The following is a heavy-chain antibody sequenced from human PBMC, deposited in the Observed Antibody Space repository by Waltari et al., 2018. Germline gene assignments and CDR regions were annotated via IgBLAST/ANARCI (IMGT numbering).Heavy chain of an antibody. D-gene: IGHD1-26*01. Sequence: QVQLVQSGAEVKKPGASLKVSCKTSGYTFSGQFIHWVLQAPGKGLQWLGWIDPKNGGTNYAQTFQGRVAMTRDTSSSTVYMDLTNLRQDDTAVYYCARGLKTKKSGTYLNPFDIWGQGTMVTVSS. CDR2: IDPKNGGT. V-gene: IGHV1-2*02. J-gene: IGHJ3*02. CDR3: ARGLKTKKSGTYLNPFDI. CDR1: GYTFSGQF.